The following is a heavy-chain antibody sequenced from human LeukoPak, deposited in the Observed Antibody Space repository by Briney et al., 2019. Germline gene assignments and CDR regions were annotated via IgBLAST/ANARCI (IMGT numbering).Heavy chain of an antibody. D-gene: IGHD1-1*01. Sequence: GGPLRLSCAASGFTFSSYAMHWVRQAPGKGLEWVAVISYDGSNKYYADSVKGRFTISRDNSKNTLYLQMNSLRAEDTAVYYCARDLERVFDYWGQGTLVTVSS. V-gene: IGHV3-30*04. CDR2: ISYDGSNK. CDR3: ARDLERVFDY. CDR1: GFTFSSYA. J-gene: IGHJ4*02.